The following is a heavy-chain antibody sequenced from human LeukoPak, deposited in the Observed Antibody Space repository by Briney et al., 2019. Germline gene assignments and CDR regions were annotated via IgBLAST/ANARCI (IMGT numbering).Heavy chain of an antibody. CDR1: GYTFTNFG. D-gene: IGHD3-16*01. CDR2: ISGYNDNP. V-gene: IGHV1-18*01. J-gene: IGHJ5*02. Sequence: GASVKVSCKTFGYTFTNFGISWVRQAPGQGREWMGWISGYNDNPNYAQNLHGRVTMTTDTSTSTAYMELRGLRSDDTAVYYCARDDSVAWGQGTLVTVSS. CDR3: ARDDSVA.